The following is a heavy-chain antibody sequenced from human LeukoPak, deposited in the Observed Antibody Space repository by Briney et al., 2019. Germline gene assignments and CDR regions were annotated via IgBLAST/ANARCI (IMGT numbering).Heavy chain of an antibody. J-gene: IGHJ4*02. V-gene: IGHV3-48*03. CDR2: INGRGSTI. CDR1: GVXFSSYE. CDR3: VGSANLAN. Sequence: GGSLRLSCAASGVXFSSYEMNWVRQAPGKGLEWISYINGRGSTINYADSVKGRFTISRDNAKNSLYLQMHSLRVEDTAVYYCVGSANLANWGQGTLVTVSS. D-gene: IGHD4/OR15-4a*01.